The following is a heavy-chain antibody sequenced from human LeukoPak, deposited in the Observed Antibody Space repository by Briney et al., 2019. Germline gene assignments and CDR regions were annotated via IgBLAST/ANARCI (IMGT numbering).Heavy chain of an antibody. Sequence: GGSLRLSCAASRFTFSSYGMHWVRQAPGKGLEWVAVIWYDGSNKNYVDSVKGRFTISRDNSKNTLYLQMSSLRAEDTAVYYCAPPAGRFPDYWGQGTLVTVSS. V-gene: IGHV3-33*01. CDR2: IWYDGSNK. J-gene: IGHJ4*02. CDR1: RFTFSSYG. CDR3: APPAGRFPDY.